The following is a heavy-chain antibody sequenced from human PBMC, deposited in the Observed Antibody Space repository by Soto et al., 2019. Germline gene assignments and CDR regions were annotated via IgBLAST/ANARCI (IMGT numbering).Heavy chain of an antibody. CDR2: ITTISGTA. CDR1: GGTFSSYA. V-gene: IGHV1-69*01. Sequence: QVQLVQSGAEVKKPGSSVKVSCKASGGTFSSYAISWVRQAPGQGLEWMGGITTISGTANYAQKFQGRVTITADESTSTAYMELSSLRSEDTAVYYCARSQGSSTSLEIYYYYYYGMDVWGHGTTVTVSS. CDR3: ARSQGSSTSLEIYYYYYYGMDV. D-gene: IGHD2-2*01. J-gene: IGHJ6*02.